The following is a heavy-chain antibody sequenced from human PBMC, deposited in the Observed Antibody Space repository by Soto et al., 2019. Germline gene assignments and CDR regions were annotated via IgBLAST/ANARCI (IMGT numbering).Heavy chain of an antibody. Sequence: EVQLLESGGGLVQPGGSLRLSCAASGFTFSSYAMSWVRQAPGKGLEWVSAISGSGGSTYYADSVKVRFTISRDNSKNTLYLQMNSLRAEDTAVYYCAKGTTVTTVFDYWGQGTLVTVSS. CDR3: AKGTTVTTVFDY. CDR1: GFTFSSYA. CDR2: ISGSGGST. D-gene: IGHD4-17*01. J-gene: IGHJ4*02. V-gene: IGHV3-23*01.